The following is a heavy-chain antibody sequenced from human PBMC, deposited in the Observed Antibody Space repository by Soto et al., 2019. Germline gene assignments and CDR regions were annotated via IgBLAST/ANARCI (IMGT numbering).Heavy chain of an antibody. D-gene: IGHD4-17*01. Sequence: QVQLQESGPGLVKPSETLSLTCAVSGGSVNSGSYYWTWIRQPPGKGLEWIGFVYFNGYTKYNPSLKSRLTMAVNTSKTQFSLKLSSMTAADTAAYVCSRVDGDYRTDYWGPGTLVTVSS. V-gene: IGHV4-61*01. CDR3: SRVDGDYRTDY. J-gene: IGHJ4*02. CDR2: VYFNGYT. CDR1: GGSVNSGSYY.